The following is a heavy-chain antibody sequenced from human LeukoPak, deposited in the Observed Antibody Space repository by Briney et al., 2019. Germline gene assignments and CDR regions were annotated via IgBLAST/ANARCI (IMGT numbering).Heavy chain of an antibody. J-gene: IGHJ4*02. CDR3: AIDGSGSYSGY. Sequence: GESLKISCKGSGYSFTSYWIGWGRQMPGKGLDWREVIYPGDADTRYSPSFQGQVTISADKSISAAYLQWSSLKASDTGMYYCAIDGSGSYSGYWGEGTLVTVSS. CDR1: GYSFTSYW. CDR2: IYPGDADT. D-gene: IGHD3-10*01. V-gene: IGHV5-51*01.